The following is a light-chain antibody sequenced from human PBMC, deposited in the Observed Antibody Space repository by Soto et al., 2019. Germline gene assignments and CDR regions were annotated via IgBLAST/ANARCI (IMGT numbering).Light chain of an antibody. Sequence: QSVLTQPASVSGSPGQSIAISCTGTNSDIGAYNYVSWYQQLPGRAPRLMIYDVSARPSGVSNRFSGSKSGNTASLTISGLQAEDEADYYCSSYTTTSTVVFGGGTKLT. CDR3: SSYTTTSTVV. CDR2: DVS. CDR1: NSDIGAYNY. J-gene: IGLJ2*01. V-gene: IGLV2-14*01.